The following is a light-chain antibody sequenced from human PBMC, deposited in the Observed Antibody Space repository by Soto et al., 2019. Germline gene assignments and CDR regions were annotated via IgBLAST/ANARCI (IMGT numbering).Light chain of an antibody. J-gene: IGKJ3*01. CDR2: DAS. CDR1: QSVSSY. CDR3: QQRSNWRGT. Sequence: EIVLTQSPATLYLSPGERATLSCRASQSVSSYLAWYQQKPGQAPRLLIYDASNRATGIPARFSGSGSGTDFTLTISSLEPEDFAVYYCQQRSNWRGTFGPGTKVDIK. V-gene: IGKV3-11*01.